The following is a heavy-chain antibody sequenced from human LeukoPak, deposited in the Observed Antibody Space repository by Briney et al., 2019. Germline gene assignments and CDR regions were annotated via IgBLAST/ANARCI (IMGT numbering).Heavy chain of an antibody. D-gene: IGHD2-21*02. J-gene: IGHJ2*01. CDR3: ASPRYCGGDCYYFDL. V-gene: IGHV4-39*01. Sequence: SETLFLTCTVSGGSISSSSYYWGWIRQPPGKGLEWIGSIYYSGSTYYDPSLKSRVTISVDTSKNQFSLKLSSVTAADTAVYYCASPRYCGGDCYYFDLWGRGTLVTVSS. CDR2: IYYSGST. CDR1: GGSISSSSYY.